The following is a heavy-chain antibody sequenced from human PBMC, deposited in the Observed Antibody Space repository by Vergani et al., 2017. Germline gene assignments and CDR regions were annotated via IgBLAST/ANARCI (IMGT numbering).Heavy chain of an antibody. V-gene: IGHV5-51*03. D-gene: IGHD3-3*01. Sequence: EVMLVQSGAEVKKPGESLKISCKYSESSFISNEIAWVRQMSGKGLQWMGNINPIDSKIAYSPSFQGQAIMSLDKSITTAYLQLRSLKASDTATYYCAKTHDFSSLYSSYNWFDPWGQGTQVTVSS. CDR3: AKTHDFSSLYSSYNWFDP. J-gene: IGHJ5*02. CDR2: INPIDSKI. CDR1: ESSFISNE.